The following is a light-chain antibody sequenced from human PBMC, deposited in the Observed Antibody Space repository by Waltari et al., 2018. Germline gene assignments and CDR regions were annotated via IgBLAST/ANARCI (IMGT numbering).Light chain of an antibody. CDR3: EQASNFPPA. CDR1: QGISSS. CDR2: TAS. Sequence: DIQMTQSPSSVSASVGDRVTITCRASQGISSSLAWYQQKPGKAPQLLIYTASTLQSGVRAKFSGSVGGEDVTLSIRCLQPEDFATYYSEQASNFPPACGGGTNVEIK. V-gene: IGKV1-12*01. J-gene: IGKJ4*02.